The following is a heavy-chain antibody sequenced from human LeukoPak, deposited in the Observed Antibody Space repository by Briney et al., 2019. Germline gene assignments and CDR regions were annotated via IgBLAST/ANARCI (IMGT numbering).Heavy chain of an antibody. J-gene: IGHJ5*02. D-gene: IGHD2-2*01. V-gene: IGHV3-30-3*01. Sequence: PGGSLRLSCAASGFTFSSYAMHWVRQAPGKGLEWVAVISYDGSNKYYEDSVKGRFTISRDNSKNTLYLQMNSLRAEDTAVYYCARAYCSSTSCYYTFDPWGRGTLVTVSS. CDR2: ISYDGSNK. CDR1: GFTFSSYA. CDR3: ARAYCSSTSCYYTFDP.